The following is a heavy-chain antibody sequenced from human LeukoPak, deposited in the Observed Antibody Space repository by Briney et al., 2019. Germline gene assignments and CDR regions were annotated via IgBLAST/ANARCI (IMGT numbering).Heavy chain of an antibody. Sequence: GGSLRLSCAAPGFTFSSYAMSWVRQAPGKGLEGVSAISGSGGSTYYADSVKGRFTISRDNSKNTLYLQMNSLRAEDTAVYYCAKSEYDFWSGYYTGIPFFDYWGQGTLVTVSS. CDR2: ISGSGGST. CDR3: AKSEYDFWSGYYTGIPFFDY. D-gene: IGHD3-3*01. CDR1: GFTFSSYA. J-gene: IGHJ4*02. V-gene: IGHV3-23*01.